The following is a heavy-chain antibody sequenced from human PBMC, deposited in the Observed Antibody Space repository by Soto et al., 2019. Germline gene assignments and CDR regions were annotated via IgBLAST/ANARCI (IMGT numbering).Heavy chain of an antibody. CDR3: ARDTRGGGEVAGFPLYYYGMDV. V-gene: IGHV4-61*01. D-gene: IGHD6-19*01. CDR2: IYYSGST. Sequence: PSETLSLTCTVSGGSVSSGSYYWSWIRQPPGKGLEWIGYIYYSGSTNYNPSLKSRVTISVDTSKSQFSLKLSSVTAADTAVYYCARDTRGGGEVAGFPLYYYGMDVWGQGTTVTVSS. CDR1: GGSVSSGSYY. J-gene: IGHJ6*02.